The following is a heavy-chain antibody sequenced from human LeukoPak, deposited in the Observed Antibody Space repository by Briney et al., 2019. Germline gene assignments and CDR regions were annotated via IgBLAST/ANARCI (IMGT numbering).Heavy chain of an antibody. CDR1: GFTFSSYA. V-gene: IGHV3-30*04. D-gene: IGHD3-10*01. CDR2: ISYDGSNK. J-gene: IGHJ4*02. CDR3: ARDRHYGSGSYYDY. Sequence: GRSLRLSCAASGFTFSSYAMHWVRQAPGKGLEWVAVISYDGSNKYYADSVKGRFTISRDNSKNTLYLQMNSLRAEDTAVYYCARDRHYGSGSYYDYWGRGTLVTVSS.